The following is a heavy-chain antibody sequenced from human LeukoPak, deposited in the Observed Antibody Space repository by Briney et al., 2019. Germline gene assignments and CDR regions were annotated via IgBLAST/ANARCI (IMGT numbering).Heavy chain of an antibody. CDR3: AKDPYYYDSSGYYFDY. Sequence: GGSLRLSSAASGFTFSSYGMHWVRQAPGKGLEWVAVISYDGSNKYYADSVKGRFTISRDNSKNTLYLQMNSLRAEDTAVCYCAKDPYYYDSSGYYFDYWGQGTLVTVSS. CDR1: GFTFSSYG. J-gene: IGHJ4*02. D-gene: IGHD3-22*01. V-gene: IGHV3-30*18. CDR2: ISYDGSNK.